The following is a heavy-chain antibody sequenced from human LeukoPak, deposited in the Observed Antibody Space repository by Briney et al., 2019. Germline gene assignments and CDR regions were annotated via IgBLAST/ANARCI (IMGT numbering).Heavy chain of an antibody. Sequence: SETLSLTCTVSGGSISSSSYYWGWIRQPPGKGLEWIGSIYYSGSTYYNPSLKSRVTISVDTSKNQFSLKLSSVTAADTAVYYCARGDYSSSWYEYNWFDPWGQGTLVTVSS. CDR3: ARGDYSSSWYEYNWFDP. V-gene: IGHV4-39*01. CDR1: GGSISSSSYY. D-gene: IGHD6-13*01. CDR2: IYYSGST. J-gene: IGHJ5*02.